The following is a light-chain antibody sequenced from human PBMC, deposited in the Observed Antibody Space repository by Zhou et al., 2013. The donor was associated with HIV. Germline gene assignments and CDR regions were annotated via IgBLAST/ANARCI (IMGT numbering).Light chain of an antibody. CDR2: AAS. V-gene: IGKV1-39*01. J-gene: IGKJ3*01. CDR1: QSISNW. CDR3: QQSLTTPRT. Sequence: DIQMTQSPSTLSASVGDRVTITCRASQSISNWLAWYQQRPGKAPKPLIYAASSLHGGVPARFSGSGSGTDFTLTISSLEPEDFATYVCQQSLTTPRTFGPGTKVNLK.